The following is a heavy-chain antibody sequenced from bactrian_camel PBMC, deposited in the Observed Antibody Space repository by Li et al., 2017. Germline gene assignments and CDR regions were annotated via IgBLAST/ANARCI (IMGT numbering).Heavy chain of an antibody. V-gene: IGHV3S10*01. CDR1: GFSFSSYG. Sequence: DVQLVESGGGLVQPGGSLRLSCSASGFSFSSYGMVWVRQAPGKGLEWVSSILSVFNTYYTDSVKGRFTVSRDNAKNTAYLQMNNLKSEDTALYYCAAGQWYTDEYKYWGQGTQVTVS. CDR2: ILSVFNT. D-gene: IGHD6*01. J-gene: IGHJ4*01. CDR3: AAGQWYTDEYKY.